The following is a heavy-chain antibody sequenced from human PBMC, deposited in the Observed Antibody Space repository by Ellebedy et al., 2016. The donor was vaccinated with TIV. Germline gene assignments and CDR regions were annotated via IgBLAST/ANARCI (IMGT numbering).Heavy chain of an antibody. CDR3: AREGTDGHNYFDD. Sequence: MPGGSLRLSCTVSGGSVSSGDYYWNWIRQPPGKGLEWIAYVHYSGSTNYNPSLESRVTISVDTTKNQVSLKLTSVTAADTAVYYCAREGTDGHNYFDDWGRGTLVTVSS. V-gene: IGHV4-61*08. D-gene: IGHD5-24*01. J-gene: IGHJ4*02. CDR1: GGSVSSGDYY. CDR2: VHYSGST.